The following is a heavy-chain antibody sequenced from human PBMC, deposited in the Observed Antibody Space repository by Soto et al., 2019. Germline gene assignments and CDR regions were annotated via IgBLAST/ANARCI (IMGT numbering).Heavy chain of an antibody. V-gene: IGHV3-23*01. Sequence: PGGSLRLSCAASGFTFSSYAMSWVRQAPGKGLEWVSAISGSGGSTYYADSVKGRFTISRDNSKNTLYLQMNSLRAEDTAVYYCAKAYYYDSSGYFQNWFDPWGQGTLVTVSS. CDR1: GFTFSSYA. J-gene: IGHJ5*02. CDR2: ISGSGGST. CDR3: AKAYYYDSSGYFQNWFDP. D-gene: IGHD3-22*01.